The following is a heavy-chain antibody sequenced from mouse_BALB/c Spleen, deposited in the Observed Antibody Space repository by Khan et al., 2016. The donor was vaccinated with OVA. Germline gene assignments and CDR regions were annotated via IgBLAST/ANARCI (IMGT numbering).Heavy chain of an antibody. CDR1: GYTFTSYW. D-gene: IGHD1-1*01. Sequence: QVRLQQSGAELAKPGASVKMSCKASGYTFTSYWMHWVKQRPGQGLEWIGYINPSTGYTEYNQRFKDKATLTADKSSSTAYMQLSSLTSEESAVYYCANHGSSSAWLTYWGKGTLVTVSA. J-gene: IGHJ3*01. CDR3: ANHGSSSAWLTY. V-gene: IGHV1-7*01. CDR2: INPSTGYT.